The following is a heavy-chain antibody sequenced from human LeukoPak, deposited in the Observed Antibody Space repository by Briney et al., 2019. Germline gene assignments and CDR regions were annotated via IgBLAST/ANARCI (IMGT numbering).Heavy chain of an antibody. CDR1: GGSFSGYY. D-gene: IGHD2-2*01. V-gene: IGHV4-34*01. J-gene: IGHJ4*02. CDR3: ASLGYCSSTSCYDY. CDR2: INHSGST. Sequence: SETLSLACAVYGGSFSGYYWSWIRQPPGKGLEWIGEINHSGSTNYNPSLKSRVTVSVDTSKNQFSLKLSSVTAADTAVYYCASLGYCSSTSCYDYWGQGTLVTVSS.